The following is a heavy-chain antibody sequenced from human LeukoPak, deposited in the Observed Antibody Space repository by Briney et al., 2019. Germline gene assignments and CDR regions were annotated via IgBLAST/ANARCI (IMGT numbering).Heavy chain of an antibody. V-gene: IGHV3-23*01. CDR3: AKGVYRDSLGVVDY. J-gene: IGHJ4*02. CDR2: ISGSGGTT. Sequence: GGSLRLSCAASGFTFSNYNMNWVRQVPGKGLEWVSAISGSGGTTYYADSVKGRFTISRDDSKNTLDLQINSLRAEDTAVYYCAKGVYRDSLGVVDYWGQGTLVTVSS. D-gene: IGHD4-17*01. CDR1: GFTFSNYN.